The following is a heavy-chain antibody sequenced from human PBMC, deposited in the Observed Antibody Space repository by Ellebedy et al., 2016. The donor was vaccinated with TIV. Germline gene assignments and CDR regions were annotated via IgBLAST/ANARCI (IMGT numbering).Heavy chain of an antibody. V-gene: IGHV3-48*02. CDR2: ISSNGETI. Sequence: GESLKISXAASGFPFSTYSMNWIRQAPGKGLEWLSYISSNGETIFYADSLRGRFTVSRDNAKNSLYLHMSGLTEEDTAVYFCAGDGAVVFGVPFDTWGQGALVTVSP. CDR3: AGDGAVVFGVPFDT. J-gene: IGHJ5*02. CDR1: GFPFSTYS. D-gene: IGHD3-16*01.